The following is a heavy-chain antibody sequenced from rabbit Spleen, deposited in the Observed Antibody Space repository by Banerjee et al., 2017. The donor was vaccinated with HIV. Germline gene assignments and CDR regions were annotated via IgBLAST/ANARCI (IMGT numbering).Heavy chain of an antibody. D-gene: IGHD1-1*01. CDR3: ARDLPDIIGWNFGF. CDR1: GFSFSGSGY. J-gene: IGHJ3*01. Sequence: QSLEESGGDLVKPGASLTLTCTASGFSFSGSGYMCWVRQAPGKGLEWIACIYGGGSGQTYYASWAKGRFTISKTSSTTVTLQMTSLTDADTATYFCARDLPDIIGWNFGFWGQGTLVTVS. V-gene: IGHV1S40*01. CDR2: IYGGGSGQT.